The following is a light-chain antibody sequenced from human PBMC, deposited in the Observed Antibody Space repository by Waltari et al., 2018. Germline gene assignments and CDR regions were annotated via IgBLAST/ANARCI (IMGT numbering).Light chain of an antibody. Sequence: QSALTQPPSASGSPGQSVTISCTGTRSDVGDYNYVSWYQQHPGNAPKLMIFEVSKRPSGVPDRFSGSKSGNTASLTVSGLQAEDEADYYCSSYAGSNNVVFGGGTKLTVL. CDR3: SSYAGSNNVV. V-gene: IGLV2-8*01. CDR2: EVS. J-gene: IGLJ2*01. CDR1: RSDVGDYNY.